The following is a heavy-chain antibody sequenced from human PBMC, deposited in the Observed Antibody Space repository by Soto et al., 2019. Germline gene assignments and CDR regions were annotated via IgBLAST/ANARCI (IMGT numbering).Heavy chain of an antibody. Sequence: PGGSLRLSCAASGFTFCSYSMNWVRQAPGKGLEWVSSISSSSSYIYYADSVKGRFTISRDNAKNSLYLQMNSLRAEDTAVYYCARDHYEHSGMDVWGQGTTVTVSS. D-gene: IGHD3-22*01. CDR3: ARDHYEHSGMDV. CDR2: ISSSSSYI. J-gene: IGHJ6*02. V-gene: IGHV3-21*01. CDR1: GFTFCSYS.